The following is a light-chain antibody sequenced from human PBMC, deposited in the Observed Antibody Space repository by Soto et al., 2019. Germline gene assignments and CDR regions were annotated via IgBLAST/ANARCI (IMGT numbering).Light chain of an antibody. CDR3: SSYTSSRNVV. J-gene: IGLJ2*01. CDR2: DVT. Sequence: QSALTQPASVSGSPGQSITISCTGTSSDVGGYNYVSWYQQHPGKAPKLMIYDVTNRPSGVSNRFSGSKSGNTASQTISGLQAEDEADYYCSSYTSSRNVVFGEGTKLTVL. V-gene: IGLV2-14*01. CDR1: SSDVGGYNY.